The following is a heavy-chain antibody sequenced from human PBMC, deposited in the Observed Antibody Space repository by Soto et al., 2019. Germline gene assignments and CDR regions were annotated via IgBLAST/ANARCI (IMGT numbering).Heavy chain of an antibody. CDR1: GFTFDDYA. J-gene: IGHJ4*02. CDR3: AKGSSTTNFSYFYY. D-gene: IGHD2-2*01. Sequence: EVQLVESGGGLVQPGRSLRLSCGASGFTFDDYAMHWVRQAPGKGLEWVSSISWNSGNIGYADSVKGRFIISRDNAKNSLYLQMNSLRPEDTALYYCAKGSSTTNFSYFYYWGQGTLVTVSS. V-gene: IGHV3-9*01. CDR2: ISWNSGNI.